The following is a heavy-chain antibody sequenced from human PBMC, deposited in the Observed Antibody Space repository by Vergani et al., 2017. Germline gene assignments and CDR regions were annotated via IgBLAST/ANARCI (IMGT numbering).Heavy chain of an antibody. V-gene: IGHV4-31*03. J-gene: IGHJ4*02. Sequence: QVQLQESGPGLVKPSQTLSLTCTVSGGSISSGGYYWSWIRQHPGKGLEWIGYIYYSGSTYYNPSLKSRVTISVDTSKNQFSLKLSSVTAADTAVYYCATRGDFWSGYVDYWGQGTLITVSS. CDR2: IYYSGST. CDR1: GGSISSGGYY. D-gene: IGHD3-3*01. CDR3: ATRGDFWSGYVDY.